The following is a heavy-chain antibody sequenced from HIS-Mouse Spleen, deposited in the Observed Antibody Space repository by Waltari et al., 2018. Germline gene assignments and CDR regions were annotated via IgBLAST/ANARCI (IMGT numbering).Heavy chain of an antibody. CDR1: GGSFSGYY. V-gene: IGHV4-34*01. D-gene: IGHD4-4*01. CDR3: ARDYSNYLYYFDY. J-gene: IGHJ4*02. CDR2: INHSGST. Sequence: QVQLQQWGAGLLKPSEPLSLTCAVYGGSFSGYYWSWIRQPPGKGLEWIGEINHSGSTNYNPSLKSRVTISVDTSKNQFSLKLSSVTAADTAVYYCARDYSNYLYYFDYWGQGTLVTVSS.